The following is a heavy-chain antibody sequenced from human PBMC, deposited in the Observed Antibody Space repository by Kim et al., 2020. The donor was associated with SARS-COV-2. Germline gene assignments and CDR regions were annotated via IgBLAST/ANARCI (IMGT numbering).Heavy chain of an antibody. D-gene: IGHD6-13*01. Sequence: GETTTYADSVKGRFTISRDNSKNTLYLQRSSLRAEDTAIYYCANPRQPDYWGQGTLVTVSS. J-gene: IGHJ4*02. CDR2: GETT. CDR3: ANPRQPDY. V-gene: IGHV3-23*01.